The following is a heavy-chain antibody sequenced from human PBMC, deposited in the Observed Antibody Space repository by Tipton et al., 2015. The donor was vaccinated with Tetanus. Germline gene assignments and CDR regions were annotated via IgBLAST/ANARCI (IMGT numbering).Heavy chain of an antibody. J-gene: IGHJ4*02. Sequence: TLSLTCTVSGVSVRNDKYQWNWIRQSPGLGLEWLAYISGGRMTNSNYSHKSRITISQDSSRNQFSLTLTSVTAADSAVYYCARANYESSKKGPFDSWGQGTLVIVSS. CDR1: GVSVRNDKYQ. CDR3: ARANYESSKKGPFDS. CDR2: ISGGRMT. V-gene: IGHV4-61*01. D-gene: IGHD3-3*01.